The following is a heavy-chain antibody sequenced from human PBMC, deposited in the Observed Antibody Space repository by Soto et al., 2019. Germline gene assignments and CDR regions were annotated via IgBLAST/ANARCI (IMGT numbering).Heavy chain of an antibody. CDR1: GGSFSGYY. D-gene: IGHD6-13*01. V-gene: IGHV4-34*01. CDR3: ARVPGSSWYYYYGMDV. J-gene: IGHJ6*02. CDR2: INHSGST. Sequence: PSETLSLTCAVYGGSFSGYYWSWIRQPPGKGLEWIGEINHSGSTNYNPSLKSRVTISVDTSKNQFSLKLSSVTAADTAVYYCARVPGSSWYYYYGMDVWGQGTTVTGSS.